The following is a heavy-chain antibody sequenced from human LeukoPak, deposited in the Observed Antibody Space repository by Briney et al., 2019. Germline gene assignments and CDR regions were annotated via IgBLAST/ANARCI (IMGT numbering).Heavy chain of an antibody. V-gene: IGHV1-8*01. J-gene: IGHJ4*01. Sequence: ASVKVSCRASGYSNYDVNWVRQAPGHGLEWMGWMNPNSGNRGYAPKFQGRVTMTRDTSMATAYMELSSLRSEDTAVNYCGTQKGYSGYLSWGQGTLVTVSS. CDR2: MNPNSGNR. CDR3: GTQKGYSGYLS. CDR1: GYSNYD. D-gene: IGHD5-12*01.